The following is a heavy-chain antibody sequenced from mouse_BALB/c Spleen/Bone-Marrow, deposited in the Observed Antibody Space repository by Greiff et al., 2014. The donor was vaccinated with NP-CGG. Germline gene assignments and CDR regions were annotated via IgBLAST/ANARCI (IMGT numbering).Heavy chain of an antibody. J-gene: IGHJ1*01. V-gene: IGHV7-3*02. CDR1: GFTFTDYY. CDR2: IRNKANGYTT. Sequence: EVMLVESGGGLVQPGGSLRLSCATSGFTFTDYYMSWVRRPPGKALEWLGFIRNKANGYTTEYSASVKGRFTISRDNSQSILYLQMNTLRAEDSATYYCARDKNYGSYWYFDVWGAGTTVTVSS. CDR3: ARDKNYGSYWYFDV. D-gene: IGHD2-1*01.